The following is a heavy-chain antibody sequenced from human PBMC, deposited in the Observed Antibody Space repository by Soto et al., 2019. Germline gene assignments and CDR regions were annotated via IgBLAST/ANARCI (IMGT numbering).Heavy chain of an antibody. J-gene: IGHJ5*02. CDR3: TTDPAHLEAALEFDP. CDR2: IKSKTDGGTT. CDR1: GFTFSNAW. Sequence: GGSLRLSCAASGFTFSNAWMSWVRQAPGKGLEWVGRIKSKTDGGTTDYAAPVKGRFTISRDDSKNTLYLQMNSLKTEDTAVYYCTTDPAHLEAALEFDPWGQGTLVTVSS. D-gene: IGHD3-3*02. V-gene: IGHV3-15*01.